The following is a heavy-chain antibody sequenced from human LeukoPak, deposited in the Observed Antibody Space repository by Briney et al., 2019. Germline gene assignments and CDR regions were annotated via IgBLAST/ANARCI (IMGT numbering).Heavy chain of an antibody. CDR1: GGTFSSYA. D-gene: IGHD3-3*01. CDR2: IIPIFGTA. Sequence: GASVKVSCKASGGTFSSYAISWVRQAPGQGLEWMGGIIPIFGTANYAQKFQGRVTITADKSTSTAYMELSSLRSEDTAVYYCARGGFFGVVSNNYYYMDVWGKGTTVTVSS. V-gene: IGHV1-69*06. J-gene: IGHJ6*03. CDR3: ARGGFFGVVSNNYYYMDV.